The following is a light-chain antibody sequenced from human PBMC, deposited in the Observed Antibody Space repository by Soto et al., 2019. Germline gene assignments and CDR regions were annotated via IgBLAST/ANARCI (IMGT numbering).Light chain of an antibody. CDR1: SANIGAGYD. J-gene: IGLJ2*01. CDR2: GNS. Sequence: QSVLTQPPSVSGAPVQRVTISCTGSSANIGAGYDVHWYQQLPGTAPKLLFYGNSNRPSGVPDRFSGSKSGTSASLAIAGLQAEDEADYYCQSYDSSLSGSKVFGGGTKLTVL. V-gene: IGLV1-40*01. CDR3: QSYDSSLSGSKV.